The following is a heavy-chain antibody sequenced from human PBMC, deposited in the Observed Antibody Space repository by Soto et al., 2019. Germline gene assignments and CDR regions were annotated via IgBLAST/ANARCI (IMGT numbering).Heavy chain of an antibody. CDR1: GGSFSGYD. CDR3: ARDRSSFDY. D-gene: IGHD6-6*01. V-gene: IGHV4-34*01. Sequence: SETLSLTCAVYGGSFSGYDWSWIRQPPGEGLEWSGEINHSGSTNYNPSLKSRVTISVDTSKNQFSLKLSSVTAADTAVYYCARDRSSFDYWGQGTLVNVSS. J-gene: IGHJ4*02. CDR2: INHSGST.